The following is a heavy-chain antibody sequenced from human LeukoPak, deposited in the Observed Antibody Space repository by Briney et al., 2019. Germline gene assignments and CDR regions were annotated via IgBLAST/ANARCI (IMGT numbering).Heavy chain of an antibody. V-gene: IGHV3-48*01. CDR2: ISSSSSTI. D-gene: IGHD2-21*02. Sequence: GGSLRLSCAASGFTFSSYSMNWVRQAPGKGLEWVSYISSSSSTIYYADSVKGRFTISRDNVKNSLYLQMNGLRAEDTAVYYCARVESCGGDCYPHWGQGTLVTVSS. CDR3: ARVESCGGDCYPH. CDR1: GFTFSSYS. J-gene: IGHJ1*01.